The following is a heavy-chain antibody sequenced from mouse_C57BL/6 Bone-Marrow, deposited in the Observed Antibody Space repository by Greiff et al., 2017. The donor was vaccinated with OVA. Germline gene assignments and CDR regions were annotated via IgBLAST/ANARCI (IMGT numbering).Heavy chain of an antibody. Sequence: EVKVVESGGGLVQSGRSLRLSCATSGFTFSDFYMEWVRQAPGKGLEWIAASRNKANDYTTEYSASVKGRFIVSRDTSQSILYLQMNALRAEDTAIYYCARRTGYYAMDYWGQGTSVTVSS. CDR3: ARRTGYYAMDY. J-gene: IGHJ4*01. CDR2: SRNKANDYTT. CDR1: GFTFSDFY. V-gene: IGHV7-1*01. D-gene: IGHD4-1*01.